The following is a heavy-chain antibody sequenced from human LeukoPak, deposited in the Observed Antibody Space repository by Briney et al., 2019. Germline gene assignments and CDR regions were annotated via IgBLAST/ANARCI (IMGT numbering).Heavy chain of an antibody. CDR2: TYYRSKWYN. Sequence: SQTLSLTFAISGDSVSINSAAWNWLRQSPSRGLEWLGSTYYRSKWYNDYAVAVKSRITINPDTSKNQFSLQLNSVTPEDTAVYYCARGRPGIGAFDIWGQGTMVTVSS. D-gene: IGHD6-13*01. CDR1: GDSVSINSAA. CDR3: ARGRPGIGAFDI. J-gene: IGHJ3*02. V-gene: IGHV6-1*01.